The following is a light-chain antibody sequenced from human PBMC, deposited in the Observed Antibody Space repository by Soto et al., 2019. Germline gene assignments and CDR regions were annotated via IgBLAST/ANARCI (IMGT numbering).Light chain of an antibody. J-gene: IGKJ1*01. CDR3: LQNHNYPWT. Sequence: AIQVTQTTSSLSASVGDRVTITCRASQDIRNDLGWYQQKPGRAPKLLIYAASSLQTGVPSRFSGSGAGTDFTLTISSLQPEDFATYSCLQNHNYPWTFGQGTKVDNK. V-gene: IGKV1-6*01. CDR1: QDIRND. CDR2: AAS.